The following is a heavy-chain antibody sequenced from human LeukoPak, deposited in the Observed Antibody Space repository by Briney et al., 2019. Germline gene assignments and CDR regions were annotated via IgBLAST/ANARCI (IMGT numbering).Heavy chain of an antibody. CDR1: GGTFSSYA. CDR3: ARALERLTHRYYYGMDV. D-gene: IGHD3-16*02. CDR2: IIPIFGTA. V-gene: IGHV1-69*13. J-gene: IGHJ6*02. Sequence: ASVKVSCKASGGTFSSYAISRVRQAPGQGLEWMGGIIPIFGTANYAQKFQGRVTITADESTSTAYMELSSLRSEDTAVYYCARALERLTHRYYYGMDVWGQGTTVTVSS.